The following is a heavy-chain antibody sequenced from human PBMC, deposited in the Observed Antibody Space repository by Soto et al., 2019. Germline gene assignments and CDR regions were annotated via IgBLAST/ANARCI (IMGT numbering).Heavy chain of an antibody. CDR2: IKQDGSEK. V-gene: IGHV3-7*01. Sequence: EVQLVESGGGLVQPGGSLRLSCAASGFTFSSYWMSWVRQAPGKGLEWVANIKQDGSEKYYVDSVKGRFTISRDNAKNSLYLQMNSRRAEDTAVYYCARVYYDYIWGSYRYSTGDAFDIWGQGTMVTVSS. D-gene: IGHD3-16*02. J-gene: IGHJ3*02. CDR3: ARVYYDYIWGSYRYSTGDAFDI. CDR1: GFTFSSYW.